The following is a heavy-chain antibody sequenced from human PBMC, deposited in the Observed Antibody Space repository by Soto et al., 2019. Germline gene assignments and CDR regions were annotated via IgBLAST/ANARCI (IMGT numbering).Heavy chain of an antibody. Sequence: PGGPLRLSCEASGFTFSAFDMHWGRQPPGKGLEGVSSIGTAGDTYYAVSVKGRFTISRDNAKNSLSLQMNSLRAGDMAVYFCAKSKDIGTHFFDSWGQGTQVTVSS. J-gene: IGHJ4*02. V-gene: IGHV3-13*01. CDR2: IGTAGDT. CDR3: AKSKDIGTHFFDS. D-gene: IGHD6-13*01. CDR1: GFTFSAFD.